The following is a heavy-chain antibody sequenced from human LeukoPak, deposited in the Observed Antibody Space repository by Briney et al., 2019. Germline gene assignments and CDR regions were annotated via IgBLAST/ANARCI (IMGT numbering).Heavy chain of an antibody. Sequence: ASVKVSCKASGYTFTSYYMHWVRQAPGQGLEWMGVINPSGGSTIYAQKSQGRVTLTGDMSTRTVDMELSSLRYEDTAVYYCARSGWGSSRYDSWGQGTLVTVSS. V-gene: IGHV1-46*01. CDR3: ARSGWGSSRYDS. D-gene: IGHD6-13*01. CDR1: GYTFTSYY. J-gene: IGHJ4*02. CDR2: INPSGGST.